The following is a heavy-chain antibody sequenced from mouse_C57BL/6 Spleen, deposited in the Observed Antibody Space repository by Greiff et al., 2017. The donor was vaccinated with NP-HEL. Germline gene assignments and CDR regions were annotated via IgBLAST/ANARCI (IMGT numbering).Heavy chain of an antibody. V-gene: IGHV1-42*01. CDR1: GYSFTGYY. D-gene: IGHD2-3*01. CDR3: ARYDGYYAYAMDY. Sequence: VQLQQSGPELVKPGASVKISCKASGYSFTGYYMNWVKQSPEKSLEWIGEINPSTGGTTYNQKFKAKATLTVDKASSTAYMQLKSLTSEDSAVYYCARYDGYYAYAMDYWGQGTSVTVSS. J-gene: IGHJ4*01. CDR2: INPSTGGT.